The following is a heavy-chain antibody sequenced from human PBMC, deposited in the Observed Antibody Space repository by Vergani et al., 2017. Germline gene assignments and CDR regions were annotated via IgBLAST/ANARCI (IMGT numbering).Heavy chain of an antibody. V-gene: IGHV4-38-2*01. CDR1: GYSITSGYY. Sequence: QVQLLESGPGLLKPSETLSLTCSVSGYSITSGYYWGWIRQPPGRGLEWIGSLYHTGSAYYNPSLKSRVTVSVDTSMNQVSLKLNSVTAADTAVYYCVRTVALWFGETKDGGWFDPWGQGTLVTVTS. D-gene: IGHD3-10*01. CDR2: LYHTGSA. J-gene: IGHJ5*02. CDR3: VRTVALWFGETKDGGWFDP.